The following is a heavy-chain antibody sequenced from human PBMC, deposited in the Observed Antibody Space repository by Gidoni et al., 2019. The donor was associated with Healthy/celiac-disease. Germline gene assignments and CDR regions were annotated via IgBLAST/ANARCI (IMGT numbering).Heavy chain of an antibody. CDR2: IYWTDDK. J-gene: IGHJ4*02. Sequence: QITLKESGPTLVKPTQTLTLTCTFSGFSLSTSGVGVCWIRQPPGKALEWLALIYWTDDKRYSPSLKSRLTITKDTSKNQVVLTMTNMDPVDTATYYCAQQALYCSSTSCYTDEVYIDYWGQGTLVTVSS. V-gene: IGHV2-5*01. D-gene: IGHD2-2*02. CDR3: AQQALYCSSTSCYTDEVYIDY. CDR1: GFSLSTSGVG.